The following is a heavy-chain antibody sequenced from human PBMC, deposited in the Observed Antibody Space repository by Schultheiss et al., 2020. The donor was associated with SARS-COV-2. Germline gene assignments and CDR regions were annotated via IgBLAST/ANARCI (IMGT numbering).Heavy chain of an antibody. CDR1: GYTFAGYY. D-gene: IGHD5-24*01. CDR3: ARDLEMATIMDAFDI. Sequence: ASVKVSCQASGYTFAGYYIHWVRQAPGQGLEWMGRLNPASGGTQYAQKFQGRVTMTADTSIGTAYMGLSSLRSEDTAVYYCARDLEMATIMDAFDIWGQGTMVTVSS. CDR2: LNPASGGT. J-gene: IGHJ3*02. V-gene: IGHV1-2*06.